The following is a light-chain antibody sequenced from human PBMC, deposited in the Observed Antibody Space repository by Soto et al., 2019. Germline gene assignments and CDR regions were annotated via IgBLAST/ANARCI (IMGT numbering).Light chain of an antibody. CDR3: QQYGSSLWP. J-gene: IGKJ1*01. Sequence: HSLISSSAGHRVTSPCRASQGISSYLAWYQQKPGKAPKLLIYAASTLQSGVPSRFSGSGSGTDFTLTISRLEPEDFAVYYCQQYGSSLWPFGHGT. CDR2: AAS. CDR1: QGISSY. V-gene: IGKV1-8*01.